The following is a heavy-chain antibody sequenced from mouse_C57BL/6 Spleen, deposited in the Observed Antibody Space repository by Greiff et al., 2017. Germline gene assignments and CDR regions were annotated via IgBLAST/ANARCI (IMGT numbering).Heavy chain of an antibody. J-gene: IGHJ3*01. D-gene: IGHD2-4*01. CDR3: ARIYDYDGGFAY. CDR1: GYTFTTYP. CDR2: FHPYNDDT. Sequence: VKLMASGAELVKPGASVKMSCKASGYTFTTYPIEWMKQNHGKSLEWIGNFHPYNDDTKYNEKFKGKATLTVEKSSSTVYLELSRLTSDDSAVYYCARIYDYDGGFAYWGQGALVTVSA. V-gene: IGHV1-47*01.